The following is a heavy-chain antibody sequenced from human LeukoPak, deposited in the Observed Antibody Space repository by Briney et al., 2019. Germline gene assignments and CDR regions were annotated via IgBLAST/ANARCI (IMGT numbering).Heavy chain of an antibody. CDR3: ARGLRDIVLMVYAIPAFDI. J-gene: IGHJ3*02. Sequence: PSETLSLTCAVYGGSFSGYYWSWIRQPPGKGLEWIGEINHSGSTNYNPSLKSRVTISVDTSKNQFPLKLSSVTAADTAEYYCARGLRDIVLMVYAIPAFDIWGQGTMVTVSS. D-gene: IGHD2-8*01. V-gene: IGHV4-34*01. CDR1: GGSFSGYY. CDR2: INHSGST.